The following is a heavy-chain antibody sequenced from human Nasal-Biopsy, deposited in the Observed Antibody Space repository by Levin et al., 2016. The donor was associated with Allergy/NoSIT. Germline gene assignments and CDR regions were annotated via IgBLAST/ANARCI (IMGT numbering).Heavy chain of an antibody. V-gene: IGHV3-23*01. Sequence: GESLKISCAASRFTFSSSAMSWVRQAPGKGLEWVSIISGSGNKTIYADSVKGRFTISRDNSKNTLYLQMNALTAEDTAIYYCAKGFTVTGPPYWGQGTPVTVSS. CDR1: RFTFSSSA. D-gene: IGHD4-11*01. CDR2: ISGSGNKT. J-gene: IGHJ4*02. CDR3: AKGFTVTGPPY.